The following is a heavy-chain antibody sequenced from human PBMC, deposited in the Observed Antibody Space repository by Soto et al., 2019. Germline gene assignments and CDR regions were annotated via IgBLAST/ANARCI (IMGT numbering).Heavy chain of an antibody. D-gene: IGHD5-18*01. CDR3: ASARQYRYGVFAHVFDY. J-gene: IGHJ4*02. V-gene: IGHV1-69*13. CDR1: GGTFSSYA. Sequence: SVKVSCKASGGTFSSYAISWVRQAPGQGLEWMGGIIPIFGTANYAQKFQGRVTITADESTRTAYMELSSLRSEDTAVYFCASARQYRYGVFAHVFDYWGQGPLVLVS. CDR2: IIPIFGTA.